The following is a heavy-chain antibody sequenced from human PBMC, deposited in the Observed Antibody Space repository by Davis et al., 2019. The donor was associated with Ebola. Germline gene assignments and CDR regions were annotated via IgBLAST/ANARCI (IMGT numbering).Heavy chain of an antibody. CDR1: GFTFSSYA. J-gene: IGHJ3*02. D-gene: IGHD1-26*01. CDR3: AKDLRWELRQVCAFDI. CDR2: ISGSGGST. V-gene: IGHV3-23*01. Sequence: PGGSLRLSCAASGFTFSSYAMSWVRQAPGKGLEWVSAISGSGGSTYYADSVKGRFTISRDNSKNTLYLQMNSLRAEDTAVYYCAKDLRWELRQVCAFDIWGQGTMVTVSS.